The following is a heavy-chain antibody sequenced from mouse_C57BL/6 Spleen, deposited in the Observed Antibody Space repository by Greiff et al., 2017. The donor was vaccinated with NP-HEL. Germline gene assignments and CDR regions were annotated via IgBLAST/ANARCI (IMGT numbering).Heavy chain of an antibody. D-gene: IGHD1-1*01. CDR2: ISDGGSYT. CDR3: ARDGGGSSYEAMDY. Sequence: EVQVVESGGGLVKPGGSLKLSCAASGFTFSSYAMSWVRQTPEKRLEWVATISDGGSYTYYPDNVKGRFTISRDNAKNNLYLQMSHLKSEDTAMYYCARDGGGSSYEAMDYWGQGTSVTVSS. J-gene: IGHJ4*01. V-gene: IGHV5-4*01. CDR1: GFTFSSYA.